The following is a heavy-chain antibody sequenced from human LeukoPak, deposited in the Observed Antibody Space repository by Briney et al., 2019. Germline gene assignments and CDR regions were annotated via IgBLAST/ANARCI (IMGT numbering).Heavy chain of an antibody. D-gene: IGHD2-15*01. CDR3: AREGLGYCSGGSCYSVSDAFDI. CDR1: GLTFSSYG. J-gene: IGHJ3*02. V-gene: IGHV3-21*01. CDR2: ISSRSTYI. Sequence: GGSLRLSCAASGLTFSSYGMSWVRQAPGRGLEWVSFISSRSTYIYSADSVKGRFTISRDHAKNSLYLQMNSLRAEDTAVYYCAREGLGYCSGGSCYSVSDAFDIWGQGTMVTVSS.